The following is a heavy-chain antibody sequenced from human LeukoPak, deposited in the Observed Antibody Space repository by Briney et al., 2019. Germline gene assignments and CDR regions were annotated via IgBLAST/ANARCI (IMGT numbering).Heavy chain of an antibody. D-gene: IGHD3-16*01. CDR3: ARQPIYEAYFDF. CDR1: GFPFDRYW. Sequence: GGSLRLSCAASGFPFDRYWMSWVRLAPGKGLEWVANIKHDGSEKTFVDSVKGRFTISRDNAENSLYLQMNSLRAEDTAVYYCARQPIYEAYFDFWGRGTLVTVSS. J-gene: IGHJ4*02. V-gene: IGHV3-7*01. CDR2: IKHDGSEK.